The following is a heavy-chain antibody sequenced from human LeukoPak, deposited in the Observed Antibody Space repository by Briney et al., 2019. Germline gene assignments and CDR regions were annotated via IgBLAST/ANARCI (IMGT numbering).Heavy chain of an antibody. CDR3: ARTRDSSGFSYPDY. Sequence: SETLSLTCTVSGGPISSYYWSWIRQPPGKGLEWIGYIYYSGSTNYNPSLKSRVTISVDTSKNQFSLKLSSVTAADTAVYYCARTRDSSGFSYPDYWGQGTLVTVSS. CDR2: IYYSGST. D-gene: IGHD3-22*01. CDR1: GGPISSYY. V-gene: IGHV4-59*01. J-gene: IGHJ4*02.